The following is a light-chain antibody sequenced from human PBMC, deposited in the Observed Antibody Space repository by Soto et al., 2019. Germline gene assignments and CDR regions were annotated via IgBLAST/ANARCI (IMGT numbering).Light chain of an antibody. CDR3: QYYGSSPPTT. CDR1: QSVTSTY. CDR2: GAS. V-gene: IGKV3-20*01. J-gene: IGKJ2*01. Sequence: EFVLTQSPGTLSLSPGERAILSCRASQSVTSTYIAWYQQKPGAAPRLLIYGASSRATGIPDRCSGSGSGTDFTLTISRLEAADFSVYYCQYYGSSPPTTFGQGTKVEIK.